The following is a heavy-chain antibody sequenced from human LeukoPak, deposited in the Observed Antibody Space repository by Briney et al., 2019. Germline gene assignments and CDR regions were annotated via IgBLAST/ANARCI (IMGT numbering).Heavy chain of an antibody. V-gene: IGHV3-21*01. Sequence: GGSLRLSCAASGFTFSSYSMNWVRQAPGKGLEWVSSISSSSSYIYYADSVKGRFTISRDNAKNSLYLQMNSLRAEDTAVCYCAREGDYGDYFPHFDYWGQGTLVTVSS. J-gene: IGHJ4*02. D-gene: IGHD4-17*01. CDR2: ISSSSSYI. CDR3: AREGDYGDYFPHFDY. CDR1: GFTFSSYS.